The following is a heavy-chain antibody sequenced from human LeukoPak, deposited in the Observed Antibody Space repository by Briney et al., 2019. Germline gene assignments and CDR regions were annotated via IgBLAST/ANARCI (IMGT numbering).Heavy chain of an antibody. CDR1: GFTFSSYS. V-gene: IGHV3-21*01. D-gene: IGHD3-3*01. J-gene: IGHJ5*02. CDR2: ISSSSSYI. Sequence: GGSLRLSCAASGFTFSSYSMNWVRQAPGKGLEWVSSISSSSSYIYYADSVKGRFTISRDNAKNSLYLQMNSQRAEDTAVYYCARARFSAAGWFDPWGQGTLVTVSS. CDR3: ARARFSAAGWFDP.